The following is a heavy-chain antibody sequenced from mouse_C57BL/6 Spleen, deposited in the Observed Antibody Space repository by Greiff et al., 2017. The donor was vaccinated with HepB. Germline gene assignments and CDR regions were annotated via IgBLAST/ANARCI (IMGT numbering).Heavy chain of an antibody. CDR2: IDPSDSYT. V-gene: IGHV1-69*01. D-gene: IGHD1-1*01. CDR3: ARAILRRAYYFDY. Sequence: VQLQQPGAELVMPGASVKLSCKASGYTFTSYWMHWVKQRPGQGLEWIGEIDPSDSYTNYNQKFKGKSTLTVDKSSSTAYMQLSSLTSEDSAVYSGARAILRRAYYFDYWGHGTTLTVSS. CDR1: GYTFTSYW. J-gene: IGHJ2*01.